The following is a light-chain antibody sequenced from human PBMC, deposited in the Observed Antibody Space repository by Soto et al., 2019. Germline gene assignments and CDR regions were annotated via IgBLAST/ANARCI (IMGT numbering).Light chain of an antibody. J-gene: IGKJ1*01. CDR2: GAS. CDR1: QSVSSIY. V-gene: IGKV3-20*01. CDR3: HQYRCSPQP. Sequence: EIVLTQSPGTLSLSPGERATLSCRASQSVSSIYLAWYQQKPGQAPRLLVYGASSRATGIPDRFSGSGSGTDFTLTISRLEPEDFAGYYCHQYRCSPQPFGRGPKVEIK.